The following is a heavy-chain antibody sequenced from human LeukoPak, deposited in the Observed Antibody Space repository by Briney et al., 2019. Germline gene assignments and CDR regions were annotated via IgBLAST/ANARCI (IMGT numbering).Heavy chain of an antibody. CDR2: ISGSGDTT. CDR3: AKAGDSSSSPLFLD. V-gene: IGHV3-23*01. D-gene: IGHD6-6*01. CDR1: GFTFSSYA. J-gene: IGHJ4*02. Sequence: GGSPRLSCAASGFTFSSYAMSWVRQAPGKGLEWVSSISGSGDTTYYAESVKGRFTISRDNSKNTLYLQMNSLRAEDTAVYYCAKAGDSSSSPLFLDWGQGTLVTVSS.